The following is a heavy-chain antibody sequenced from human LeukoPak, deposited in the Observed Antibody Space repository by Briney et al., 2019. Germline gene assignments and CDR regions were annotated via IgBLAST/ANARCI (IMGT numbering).Heavy chain of an antibody. CDR3: ETPQSPSRGFYMDV. V-gene: IGHV3-23*01. CDR1: GFTFSNYA. J-gene: IGHJ6*03. Sequence: PGGSLRLSCAASGFTFSNYAMNWVRQAPGKGLEWVAAILGNGRSTYYTDSVKGGFTISRDNSKNTLYLQMHTLRVEDTAVYYCETPQSPSRGFYMDVWGKGAPVTVSS. CDR2: ILGNGRST.